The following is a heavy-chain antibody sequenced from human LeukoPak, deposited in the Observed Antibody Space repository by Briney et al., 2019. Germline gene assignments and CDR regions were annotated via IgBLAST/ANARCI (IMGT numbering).Heavy chain of an antibody. CDR3: ARDFHYTGLDAFDI. D-gene: IGHD4-11*01. CDR2: INPNSGGT. Sequence: ASVKVSCKASGYTFTAYYMHWVRQAPGQGLEWMGWINPNSGGTNYAQKFQGRVTMTRDTSISTAYMELSRLRSDDTAVYYCARDFHYTGLDAFDIWGQGTMVTVSS. J-gene: IGHJ3*02. V-gene: IGHV1-2*02. CDR1: GYTFTAYY.